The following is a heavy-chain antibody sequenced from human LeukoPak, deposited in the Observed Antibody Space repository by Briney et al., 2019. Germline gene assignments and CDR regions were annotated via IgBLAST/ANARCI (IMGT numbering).Heavy chain of an antibody. V-gene: IGHV3-30*02. D-gene: IGHD3-3*01. J-gene: IGHJ1*01. CDR2: IRYDGSNK. Sequence: PGGSLRLSCAASGFTFSSYGMHWVRQAPGKGLEWVAFIRYDGSNKYYADSVKGRFTISRDNSKNTLYLQMNSLRAEDTAVYYCAKDHNDFWSGYYNPLGYFQHWGQGTLVTVSS. CDR3: AKDHNDFWSGYYNPLGYFQH. CDR1: GFTFSSYG.